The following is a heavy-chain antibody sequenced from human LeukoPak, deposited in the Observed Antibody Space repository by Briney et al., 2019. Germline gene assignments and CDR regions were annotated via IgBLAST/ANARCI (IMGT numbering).Heavy chain of an antibody. CDR3: AREAYYYDSSGYYRPYYFDY. CDR2: ISSSSSTI. D-gene: IGHD3-22*01. J-gene: IGHJ4*02. CDR1: GFTFSNAW. V-gene: IGHV3-48*01. Sequence: GGSLRLSCAASGFTFSNAWMSWVRQAPGKGLEWASYISSSSSTIYYADSVKGRFTISRDNAKNSLYLQMNSLRAEDTAVYYCAREAYYYDSSGYYRPYYFDYWGQGTLVTVSS.